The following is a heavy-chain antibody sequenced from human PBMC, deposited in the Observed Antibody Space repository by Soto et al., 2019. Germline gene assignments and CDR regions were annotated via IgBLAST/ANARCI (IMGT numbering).Heavy chain of an antibody. CDR3: AKGLERHELNWYDP. Sequence: GGSLRLSCAASGFTFSSYAMSWVRQAPGKGLEWVSAISGSGGSTYYADSVKGRFTISRDNSKNTLYLQMNSLRAEDTAVYYFAKGLERHELNWYDPCTQGPLVTV. CDR2: ISGSGGST. V-gene: IGHV3-23*01. D-gene: IGHD1-1*01. J-gene: IGHJ5*02. CDR1: GFTFSSYA.